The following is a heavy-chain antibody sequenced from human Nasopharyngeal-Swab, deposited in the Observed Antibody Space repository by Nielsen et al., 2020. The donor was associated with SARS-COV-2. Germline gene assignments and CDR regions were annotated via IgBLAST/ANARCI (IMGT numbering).Heavy chain of an antibody. CDR3: ARVGSFPNYFDY. CDR1: GFTFSSFW. Sequence: GESLKISCTASGFTFSSFWMHWVRQAPGKGLEWVSVIYAGGDTYYVDSVKGRFTISRDNSKNTLYLQMNVLRAEDTAVYYCARVGSFPNYFDYWGQGTLVTVSS. D-gene: IGHD2/OR15-2a*01. CDR2: IYAGGDT. J-gene: IGHJ4*02. V-gene: IGHV3-53*01.